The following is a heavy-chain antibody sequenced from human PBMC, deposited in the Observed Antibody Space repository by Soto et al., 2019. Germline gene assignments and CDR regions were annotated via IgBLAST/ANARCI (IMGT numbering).Heavy chain of an antibody. D-gene: IGHD3-9*01. CDR2: ISSSSSYI. V-gene: IGHV3-21*01. CDR3: AREAGYFGWLFRAPENGFEI. CDR1: GFTFSSYS. Sequence: PGGSLRLSCAASGFTFSSYSMNWVRQAPGKGLEWVSSISSSSSYIYYADSVKGLFTISRDNAKNSLYLQMNSLRAEDTAVYYCAREAGYFGWLFRAPENGFEIWGRRXMVTVSS. J-gene: IGHJ3*02.